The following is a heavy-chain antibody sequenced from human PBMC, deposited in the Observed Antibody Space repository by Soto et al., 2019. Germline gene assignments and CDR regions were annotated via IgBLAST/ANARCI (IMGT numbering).Heavy chain of an antibody. D-gene: IGHD6-13*01. Sequence: QVQLVQSGAEVKKPGSSVKVSCKASGGTFSSYAISWLRQAPGQGLEWMGGIIPIFGTANFAQKFQGRVTYTPDESTSTAYKELSSLRSEDTAVYYCAREGPTHRPAAGLLPFDYWGQGTLVTVAS. CDR2: IIPIFGTA. CDR3: AREGPTHRPAAGLLPFDY. CDR1: GGTFSSYA. V-gene: IGHV1-69*01. J-gene: IGHJ4*02.